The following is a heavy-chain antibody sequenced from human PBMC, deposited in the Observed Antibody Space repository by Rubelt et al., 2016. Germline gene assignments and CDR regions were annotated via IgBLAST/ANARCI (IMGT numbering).Heavy chain of an antibody. Sequence: GGLVQPGGSLRLSCAASGFTFSSYGMHWVRQAPGKGLEWVAFTRKDESDRYYADSVKGRFTISRDNSKNTLYLQMNNLRGEDTAVYFCPTGGFDYWGQGTLVTVSS. CDR3: PTGGFDY. V-gene: IGHV3-30*02. CDR2: TRKDESDR. CDR1: GFTFSSYG. J-gene: IGHJ4*02. D-gene: IGHD3-16*01.